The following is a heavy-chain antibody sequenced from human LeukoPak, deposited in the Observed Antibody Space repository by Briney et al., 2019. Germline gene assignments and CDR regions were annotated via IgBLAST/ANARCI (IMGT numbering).Heavy chain of an antibody. J-gene: IGHJ4*02. CDR1: GGSISSTNW. D-gene: IGHD1-26*01. CDR3: ARHESAVGALFY. CDR2: IYSAGST. V-gene: IGHV4-4*02. Sequence: PSETLSLTCGVSGGSISSTNWWSWVRQPPGKGLEWIGYIYSAGSTNSNPSLKSRITISVDTSRNEFSLRLTSVTAADTAVYYCARHESAVGALFYWGQGSLVTVSS.